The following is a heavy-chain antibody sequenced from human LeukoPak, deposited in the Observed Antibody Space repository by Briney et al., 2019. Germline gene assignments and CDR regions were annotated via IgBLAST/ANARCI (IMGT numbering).Heavy chain of an antibody. CDR2: ISSSSSYI. V-gene: IGHV3-21*01. CDR1: GFTFSSYS. J-gene: IGHJ5*02. Sequence: PGGSLRLSCAASGFTFSSYSMNWVRQAPGKGLEWVSSISSSSSYIYYADSVKGRFTISRDNAKNSLYLQMNSLRAEDTAVYYCARDFLESGHGDWFDPWGQGTLVTVSS. D-gene: IGHD5-12*01. CDR3: ARDFLESGHGDWFDP.